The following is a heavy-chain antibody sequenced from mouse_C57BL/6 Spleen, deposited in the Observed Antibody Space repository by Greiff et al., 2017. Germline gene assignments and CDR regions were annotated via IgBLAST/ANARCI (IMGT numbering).Heavy chain of an antibody. CDR3: AREGYGGYAMDY. CDR1: GYAFSSSW. V-gene: IGHV1-82*01. D-gene: IGHD2-2*01. J-gene: IGHJ4*01. Sequence: VQLQQSGPELVKPGASVKISCKASGYAFSSSWMNWVKRRPGKGLEWIGRIYPGDGDTNYNGKFKGKATLTADKSSSTAYMQLSSLTSEDSAVYFCAREGYGGYAMDYWGQGTSVTVSS. CDR2: IYPGDGDT.